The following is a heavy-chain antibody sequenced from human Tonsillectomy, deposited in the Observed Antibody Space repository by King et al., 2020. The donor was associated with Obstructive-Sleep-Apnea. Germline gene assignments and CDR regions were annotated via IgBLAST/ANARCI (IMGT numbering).Heavy chain of an antibody. CDR2: ISYSGTT. CDR1: NGSVRSTIYY. V-gene: IGHV4-39*07. D-gene: IGHD4-17*01. Sequence: QLQESGPGLVKPSETLSLTCTVSNGSVRSTIYYWGWIRQPPGKGLEWIGSISYSGTTYYNPSLKSRVTISVDTSKNQFSLKVSSVTAADTAVYFCARVWTVTPPLDWFDPWGQGTLVTVSS. CDR3: ARVWTVTPPLDWFDP. J-gene: IGHJ5*02.